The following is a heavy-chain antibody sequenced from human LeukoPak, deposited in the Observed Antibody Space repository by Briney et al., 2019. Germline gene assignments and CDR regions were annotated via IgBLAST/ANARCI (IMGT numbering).Heavy chain of an antibody. CDR3: TRAGGRYSYEH. Sequence: PGGSLRLSCAASGFTFSSYWMHWVRQAPGKGLVWVSRINTDGSTTTYADSVKGRFTISRDNDKNMLYLQMNSLRAEDTAVCYCTRAGGRYSYEHWGQGTLVTVSS. D-gene: IGHD5-18*01. CDR1: GFTFSSYW. CDR2: INTDGSTT. V-gene: IGHV3-74*01. J-gene: IGHJ4*02.